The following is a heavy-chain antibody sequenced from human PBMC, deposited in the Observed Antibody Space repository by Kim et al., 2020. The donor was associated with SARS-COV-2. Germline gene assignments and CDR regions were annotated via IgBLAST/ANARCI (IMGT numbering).Heavy chain of an antibody. Sequence: GGSLRLSCAASGFTFDDYTMHWVRQAPGKGLEWVSLISWDGGSTYYADSVKGRFTISRDNSKNSLFLQMNSLRTEDTALYYCPKDKGEYYDILTGYYSSGGIDYWGQGTLVTVSS. D-gene: IGHD3-9*01. V-gene: IGHV3-43*01. CDR1: GFTFDDYT. CDR3: PKDKGEYYDILTGYYSSGGIDY. CDR2: ISWDGGST. J-gene: IGHJ4*02.